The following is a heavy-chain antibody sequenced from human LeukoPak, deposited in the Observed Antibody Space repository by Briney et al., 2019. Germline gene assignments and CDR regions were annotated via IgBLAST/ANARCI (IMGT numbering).Heavy chain of an antibody. J-gene: IGHJ1*01. CDR1: GGSISSGGYS. V-gene: IGHV4-30-2*01. Sequence: PSETLSLTCAVSGGSISSGGYSWSWIRQPPGKGLEWIGYIYHSGSTYYNPSLKSRVTISVDRSKNQFSLKLSSVTAADTAVYYCARGVLPLRRFAEYFQHWGQGTLVTVSS. CDR2: IYHSGST. CDR3: ARGVLPLRRFAEYFQH. D-gene: IGHD3-10*01.